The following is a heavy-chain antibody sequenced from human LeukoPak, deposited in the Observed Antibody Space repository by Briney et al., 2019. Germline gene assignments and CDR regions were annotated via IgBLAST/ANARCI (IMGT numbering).Heavy chain of an antibody. D-gene: IGHD4-11*01. J-gene: IGHJ4*02. CDR2: IIPIFGTA. V-gene: IGHV1-69*05. CDR3: ARVRYSNYQYYFDY. CDR1: GGTFSSYA. Sequence: ASVKVSCKASGGTFSSYAISWVRQAPGQGLEWMGRIIPIFGTANYAQKFQGRVTITTDESTSTAYMELSSLRSEDTAVYYCARVRYSNYQYYFDYWGQGTLVTVSS.